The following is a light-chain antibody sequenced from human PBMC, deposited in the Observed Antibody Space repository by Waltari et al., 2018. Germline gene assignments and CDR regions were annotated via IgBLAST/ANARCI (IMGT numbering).Light chain of an antibody. CDR3: AAWDDSLNGWV. CDR1: SSNIGSNP. CDR2: SHN. J-gene: IGLJ3*02. V-gene: IGLV1-44*01. Sequence: QSVLTPPPSASGTPGQRVTISCSGSSSNIGSNPVNWYQQLPGTAPKLLIYSHNPRPSGVPDRFSGSKSGTSASLAISGLQSEDEADYYCAAWDDSLNGWVFGGGTKLTVL.